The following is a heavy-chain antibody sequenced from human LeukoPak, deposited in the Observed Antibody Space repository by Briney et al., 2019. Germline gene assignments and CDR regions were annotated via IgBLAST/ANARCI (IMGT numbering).Heavy chain of an antibody. D-gene: IGHD6-13*01. CDR3: TRSRPGTEAGQPNFDY. CDR1: GFTFSTYS. Sequence: GGALRLSCPASGFTFSTYSMSWVRQAPGKGLEGVSYISSISSILYYADSVKGRFTISRDNARNSLYLQMNSLRAEDTAVYYCTRSRPGTEAGQPNFDYWGQGTLVTVSS. J-gene: IGHJ4*02. CDR2: ISSISSIL. V-gene: IGHV3-48*01.